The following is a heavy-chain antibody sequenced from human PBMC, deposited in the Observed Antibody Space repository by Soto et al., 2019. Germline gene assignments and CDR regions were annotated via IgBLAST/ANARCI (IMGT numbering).Heavy chain of an antibody. J-gene: IGHJ6*02. V-gene: IGHV3-30-3*01. CDR1: EFTFRIFA. D-gene: IGHD1-26*01. CDR3: ARGDREDIEEVVGVRPGEYSMDV. Sequence: QVHLLESGGGVVQPGSSLRLSCAASEFTFRIFAMHWLRQSPGKGLEWVAVISYEGSRKADSVKGRFTVSRDNSWNTLYLKMNSLRAEDTAIYYCARGDREDIEEVVGVRPGEYSMDVWGQGTTVTVSS. CDR2: ISYEGSRK.